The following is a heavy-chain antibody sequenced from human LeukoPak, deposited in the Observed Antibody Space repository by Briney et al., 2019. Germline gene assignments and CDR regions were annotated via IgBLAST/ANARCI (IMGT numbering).Heavy chain of an antibody. Sequence: ASVKVSCKASGYTFTSYYMHWVRQAPGQGLEWMGIINPSGGSTSYAQKFQGRVAMTEDTSTDTAYMELSSLRSEDTAVYYCATARNWNDGYFDYWGQGTLVTVSS. V-gene: IGHV1-46*01. J-gene: IGHJ4*02. CDR2: INPSGGST. CDR1: GYTFTSYY. D-gene: IGHD1-1*01. CDR3: ATARNWNDGYFDY.